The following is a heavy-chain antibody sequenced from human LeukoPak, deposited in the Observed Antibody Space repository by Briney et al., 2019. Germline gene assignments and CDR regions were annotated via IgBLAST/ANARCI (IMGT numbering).Heavy chain of an antibody. CDR2: IYYSGSA. D-gene: IGHD3-10*01. J-gene: IGHJ4*02. Sequence: SETLSLTCTVSGGSISTYYWSWIRQPPVKGLEWIGYIYYSGSANYNPSLKSRVTISVDTSKNQFSLKLSSVTAADTAVYYCARDPYASGGIDYWGQGTLVTVSS. V-gene: IGHV4-59*01. CDR1: GGSISTYY. CDR3: ARDPYASGGIDY.